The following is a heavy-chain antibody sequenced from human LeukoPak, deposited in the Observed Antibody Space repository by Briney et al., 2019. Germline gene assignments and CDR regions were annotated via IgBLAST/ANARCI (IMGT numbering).Heavy chain of an antibody. Sequence: SETLSLTCTVSGVSISSSSYYWGWIRQPPGKGLEWIGSIYSDGSTYYNSSLKSRVTISIDTSKNQVSLKMSSVTAADTAVYYCAKSDGYGPIDYWGQGTLVTVSS. J-gene: IGHJ4*01. CDR1: GVSISSSSYY. CDR3: AKSDGYGPIDY. D-gene: IGHD2-21*02. CDR2: IYSDGST. V-gene: IGHV4-39*01.